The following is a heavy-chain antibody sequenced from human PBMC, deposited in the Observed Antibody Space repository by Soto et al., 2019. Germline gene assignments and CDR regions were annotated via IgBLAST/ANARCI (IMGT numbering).Heavy chain of an antibody. Sequence: GGSLRLSCAASGFTFSSYGMHWVRQAPGKGLEWVAVISYDGSNKYYADSVKGRFTISRDNSKNTLYLQMNSLRAEDTVVYYCAKDARSGWYELDYWGQGTLVTVSS. V-gene: IGHV3-30*18. CDR2: ISYDGSNK. D-gene: IGHD6-19*01. CDR3: AKDARSGWYELDY. J-gene: IGHJ4*02. CDR1: GFTFSSYG.